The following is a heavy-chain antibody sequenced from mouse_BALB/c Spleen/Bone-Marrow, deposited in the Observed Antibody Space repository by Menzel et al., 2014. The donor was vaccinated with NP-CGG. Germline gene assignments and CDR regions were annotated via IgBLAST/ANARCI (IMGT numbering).Heavy chain of an antibody. Sequence: LQESGASMKISCKASGYSFTGYTMNWVKQSHGKNLEWIGLINPYNGGTTYSQKFKGKATLTVDKSSSTAYMELLSLTSEDSAVYCCTRREGGPFDYWGQGTTLTVSS. CDR1: GYSFTGYT. J-gene: IGHJ2*01. V-gene: IGHV1-18*01. CDR2: INPYNGGT. CDR3: TRREGGPFDY.